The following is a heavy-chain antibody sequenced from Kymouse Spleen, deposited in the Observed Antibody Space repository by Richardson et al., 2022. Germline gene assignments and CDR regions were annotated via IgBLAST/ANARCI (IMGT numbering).Heavy chain of an antibody. CDR1: GFTFSSYS. CDR3: ARDEEQQLVPYYYYYYGMDV. D-gene: IGHD6-13*01. CDR2: ISSSSSYI. J-gene: IGHJ6*02. V-gene: IGHV3-21*03. Sequence: EVQLVESGGGLVKPGGSLRLSCAASGFTFSSYSMNWVRQAPGKGLEWVSSISSSSSYIYYADSVKGRFTISRDNAKNSLYLQMNSLRAEDTAVYYCARDEEQQLVPYYYYYYGMDVWGQGTTVTVSS.